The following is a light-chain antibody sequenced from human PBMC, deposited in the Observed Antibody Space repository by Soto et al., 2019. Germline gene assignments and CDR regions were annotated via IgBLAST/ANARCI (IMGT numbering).Light chain of an antibody. CDR1: QYISNW. J-gene: IGKJ1*01. CDR3: LQDNNYPWT. Sequence: PSALSASVGDRVTITCRASQYISNWVAWYQQKPGKAPKLLIYDGSTLESGVPSRFSGSVSGTDFSLTISSLQAEDFATYYCLQDNNYPWTFGQGTKVDIK. V-gene: IGKV1-6*01. CDR2: DGS.